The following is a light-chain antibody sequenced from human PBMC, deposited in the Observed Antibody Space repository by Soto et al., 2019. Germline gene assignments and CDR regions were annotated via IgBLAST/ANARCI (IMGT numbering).Light chain of an antibody. CDR3: SSHAGNNNYV. V-gene: IGLV2-8*01. CDR1: SSDVGGQNY. Sequence: QSVLTQPPSASGSPGQSVAISCTGTSSDVGGQNYVSWYQQHPGKAPKLIIYAVTERPSGLPDRFSGSKSGNTASLTVSGLRTEDEADYYCSSHAGNNNYVFGTGTKVTVL. CDR2: AVT. J-gene: IGLJ1*01.